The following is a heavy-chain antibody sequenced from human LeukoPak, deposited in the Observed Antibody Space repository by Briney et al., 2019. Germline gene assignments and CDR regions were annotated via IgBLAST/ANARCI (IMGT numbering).Heavy chain of an antibody. CDR1: GGSISSYY. CDR2: IYYSGST. CDR3: ARSHISTTNNNWFDP. Sequence: KPSETLSLTCTVSGGSISSYYWGWIRQPPGKGLEWIGSIYYSGSTYYNPSLKSRVTISVDTSKNQFSLKLSSVTAADTAVYYCARSHISTTNNNWFDPWGQGTLVTVSS. J-gene: IGHJ5*02. V-gene: IGHV4-39*07. D-gene: IGHD2/OR15-2a*01.